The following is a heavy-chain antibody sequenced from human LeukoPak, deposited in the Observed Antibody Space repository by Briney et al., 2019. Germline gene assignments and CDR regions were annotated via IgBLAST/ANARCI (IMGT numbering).Heavy chain of an antibody. D-gene: IGHD2-15*01. J-gene: IGHJ6*02. Sequence: PSQTLSLTCALSGDSVSSNSAAWNWVRQSPSRGLEWLGRTYYRSKWYNDYAVSVKSRITINPDTSKNQFSLQLNSVTPEDTAVYYCARAVAAANRGYYYYGMDVWGQGTTATVSS. CDR3: ARAVAAANRGYYYYGMDV. V-gene: IGHV6-1*01. CDR2: TYYRSKWYN. CDR1: GDSVSSNSAA.